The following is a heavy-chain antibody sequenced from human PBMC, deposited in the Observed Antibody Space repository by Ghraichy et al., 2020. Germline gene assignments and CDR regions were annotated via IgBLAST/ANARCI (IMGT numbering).Heavy chain of an antibody. CDR2: INSDGSST. J-gene: IGHJ4*02. D-gene: IGHD3-22*01. V-gene: IGHV3-74*01. CDR3: VRYYDSSSLDY. CDR1: GFTFSSYW. Sequence: ETLSLTCAASGFTFSSYWMHWVRQAPGKGLVWVSRINSDGSSTSYADSVKGRFTISRDNAKNTLYLQMNSLRAEDTAVYYCVRYYDSSSLDYWGQGTLVTVSS.